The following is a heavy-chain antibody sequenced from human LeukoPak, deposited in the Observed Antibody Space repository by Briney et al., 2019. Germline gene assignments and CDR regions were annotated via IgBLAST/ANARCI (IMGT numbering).Heavy chain of an antibody. V-gene: IGHV3-23*01. D-gene: IGHD3-3*01. Sequence: GGSLRLSCAASGFTFSSYWMTWVRQAPGKGLEWVSAISGSGGSTYYADSVKGRFTISRDNSKNTLYLQMNSLRAEDTAVYYCAKGGYDFWSGYSGEDYWGQGTLVTVSS. CDR2: ISGSGGST. CDR3: AKGGYDFWSGYSGEDY. J-gene: IGHJ4*02. CDR1: GFTFSSYW.